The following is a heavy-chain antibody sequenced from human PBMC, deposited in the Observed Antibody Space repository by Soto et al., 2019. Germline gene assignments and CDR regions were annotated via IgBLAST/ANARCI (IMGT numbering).Heavy chain of an antibody. D-gene: IGHD5-18*01. V-gene: IGHV1-18*01. J-gene: IGHJ4*02. Sequence: QVQLVQSGPEVKKPGASVKVSCKPSGYPFSNYGISWVRQAPGQGLEWMGWVNIYKGNTNYAQKCQGRVTMTTDTSTSTVYLELRSLRSDDTALYYCARERGGYSYGDYWGQGTLVTVSS. CDR1: GYPFSNYG. CDR3: ARERGGYSYGDY. CDR2: VNIYKGNT.